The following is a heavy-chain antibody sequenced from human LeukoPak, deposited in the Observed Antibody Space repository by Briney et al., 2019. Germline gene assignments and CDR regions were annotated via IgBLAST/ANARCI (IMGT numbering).Heavy chain of an antibody. CDR3: GAAREFVGAFDI. Sequence: GGSLRLSCAASGFTFNSYEMYWVRQAPGKGLEWLSYIGASTGVIKDADSVKGRFTISRDNARNSVYLQVNSLRVEDTAVYYCGAAREFVGAFDIWGQGTMVTVSS. CDR2: IGASTGVI. D-gene: IGHD3-10*01. J-gene: IGHJ3*02. CDR1: GFTFNSYE. V-gene: IGHV3-48*03.